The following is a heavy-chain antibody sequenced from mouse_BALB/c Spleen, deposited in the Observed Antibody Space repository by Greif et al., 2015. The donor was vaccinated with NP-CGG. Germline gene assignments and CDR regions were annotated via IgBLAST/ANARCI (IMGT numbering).Heavy chain of an antibody. Sequence: EVMLVESGGGLVQPGGSRKLSCAASGFTFSSFGMHWVRQAPEKGLEWVAYISSGSSTIYYADTVKGRYTISRDNPKNTLFLQMTSLRSEDTAMYYCARYDYGNNYAMDYWGQGTSVTVSS. CDR3: ARYDYGNNYAMDY. CDR2: ISSGSSTI. CDR1: GFTFSSFG. V-gene: IGHV5-17*02. J-gene: IGHJ4*01. D-gene: IGHD2-1*01.